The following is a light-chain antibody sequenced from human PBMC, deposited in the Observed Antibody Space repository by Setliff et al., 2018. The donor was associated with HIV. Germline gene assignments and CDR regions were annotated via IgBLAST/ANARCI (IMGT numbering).Light chain of an antibody. CDR3: SSSVSSITRG. V-gene: IGLV2-14*03. CDR1: RTDVGGYNF. J-gene: IGLJ2*01. Sequence: QSALTQPASVSGSPGQSITISCTGTRTDVGGYNFVSWYQQHPGKGPKLIIYDVTQRPSGVSSRFSGSRSGNTASLTISGLQADDEADYFCSSSVSSITRGFGGGTKVTVL. CDR2: DVT.